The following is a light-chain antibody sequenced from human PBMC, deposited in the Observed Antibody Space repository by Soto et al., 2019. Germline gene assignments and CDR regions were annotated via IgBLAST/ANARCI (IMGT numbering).Light chain of an antibody. J-gene: IGKJ4*01. CDR3: QQYDNVPIT. CDR2: DAS. V-gene: IGKV1-33*01. CDR1: QDISNY. Sequence: DIQMTQSPSSLSASVGDRVTITCQASQDISNYLNWYQQKPGKAPKLLISDASKLQTGVPSRFSGRGSGTDFTFTISSLQPEDIATYHCQQYDNVPITFGGGTKVEIK.